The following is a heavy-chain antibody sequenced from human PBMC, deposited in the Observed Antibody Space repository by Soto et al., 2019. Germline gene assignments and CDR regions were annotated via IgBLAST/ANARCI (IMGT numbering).Heavy chain of an antibody. CDR1: GGSISSGGYY. J-gene: IGHJ6*02. Sequence: TCAVSGGSISSGGYYWSWIRQPPGKGLEWIGYIYYSGSTNYNPSLKSRVTISVDTSKNQFSLKLSSVTAADTAVYYCARLRLTGYYYYGMDVWGQGTTVTVS. V-gene: IGHV4-61*08. CDR3: ARLRLTGYYYYGMDV. CDR2: IYYSGST. D-gene: IGHD3-10*01.